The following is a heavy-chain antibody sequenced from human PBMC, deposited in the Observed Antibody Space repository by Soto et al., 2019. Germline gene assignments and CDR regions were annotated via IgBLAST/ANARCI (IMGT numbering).Heavy chain of an antibody. Sequence: NPSETLSLTCTVSGGSISSGGYYWSWIRQHPGKGLEWIGYIYYSGSTYYNPSLMSRVTISVDTSKNQFSLKLSSVTAADTAVYYCARFLLGTYYYDSSGYAAFDIWGQGTMVTVSS. CDR1: GGSISSGGYY. D-gene: IGHD3-22*01. CDR2: IYYSGST. J-gene: IGHJ3*02. CDR3: ARFLLGTYYYDSSGYAAFDI. V-gene: IGHV4-31*03.